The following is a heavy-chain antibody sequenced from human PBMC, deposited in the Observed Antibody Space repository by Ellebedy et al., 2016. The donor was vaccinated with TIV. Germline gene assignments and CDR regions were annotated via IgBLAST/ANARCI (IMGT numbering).Heavy chain of an antibody. D-gene: IGHD6-19*01. CDR2: IYYSGST. V-gene: IGHV4-59*01. CDR1: GCSISSYY. CDR3: ARVIAVAGMSAFDI. Sequence: SETLSLTCTVSGCSISSYYWSWIRQPPGKGLEWIGYIYYSGSTNYNPSLKSRVTISVDTSKNQFSLKLSSVTAAETAVYYCARVIAVAGMSAFDIWGQGTMVTVSS. J-gene: IGHJ3*02.